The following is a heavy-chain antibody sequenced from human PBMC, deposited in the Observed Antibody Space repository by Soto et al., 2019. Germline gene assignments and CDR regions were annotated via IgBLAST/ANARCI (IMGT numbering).Heavy chain of an antibody. CDR2: IYYSGTT. J-gene: IGHJ4*02. CDR3: AIGRGYSYGPYYMDY. D-gene: IGHD5-18*01. CDR1: GGSISSEGYY. V-gene: IGHV4-31*03. Sequence: QVPLQESGPGLVKPSQTLSLTCTVSGGSISSEGYYWSWFRQLPGKGLEWSGDIYYSGTTYHNPSLRSRLTISGDASNNQFYLKLSSVTAADTALYSCAIGRGYSYGPYYMDYWGQGTLVTVSS.